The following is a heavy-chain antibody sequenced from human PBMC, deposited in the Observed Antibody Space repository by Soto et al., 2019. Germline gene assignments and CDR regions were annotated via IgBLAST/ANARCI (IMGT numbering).Heavy chain of an antibody. J-gene: IGHJ6*04. V-gene: IGHV1-18*01. CDR1: GYTFSSFR. CDR3: ARPLDYYYYAMDV. Sequence: QVQLVQSGDEVKKPGASVKVSCKASGYTFSSFRIRWVRQAPGRGLEWMGWISADSGSTNYAQRFQDRVTMSTDTSTTTAYRELTSLRSDDTAVYYCARPLDYYYYAMDVWGEGTTVTVSS. CDR2: ISADSGST.